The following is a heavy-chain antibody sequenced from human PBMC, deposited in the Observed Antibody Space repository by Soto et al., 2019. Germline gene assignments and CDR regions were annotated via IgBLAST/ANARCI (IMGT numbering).Heavy chain of an antibody. CDR3: ATRISVFGLLIPPFDP. V-gene: IGHV4-34*02. Sequence: QVHLQQWGAGLLKPSETLSLTCAVYGGSVNGYYWNWIRQAPGKGLEWIGEINHTGGTHYNPSLKSRVTMSVDTSKNQFSLRLSSVTAADTALYYCATRISVFGLLIPPFDPWGQGTQVTVSS. J-gene: IGHJ5*02. CDR2: INHTGGT. CDR1: GGSVNGYY. D-gene: IGHD3-3*01.